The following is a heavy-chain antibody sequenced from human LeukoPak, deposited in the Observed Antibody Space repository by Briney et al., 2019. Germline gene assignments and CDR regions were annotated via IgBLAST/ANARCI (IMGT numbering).Heavy chain of an antibody. D-gene: IGHD3-10*01. CDR3: AKDHNYASGSSYLVGPHYYYMDV. Sequence: GGSLRLSCAASGFTFSTYALSWVSQAPGKGLEWVSAISGSGGTTYYADSVKGRFTISRDNSKNTLYLEMNSLRAEDAAVYYCAKDHNYASGSSYLVGPHYYYMDVWGKGTTVTISS. V-gene: IGHV3-23*01. CDR1: GFTFSTYA. CDR2: ISGSGGTT. J-gene: IGHJ6*03.